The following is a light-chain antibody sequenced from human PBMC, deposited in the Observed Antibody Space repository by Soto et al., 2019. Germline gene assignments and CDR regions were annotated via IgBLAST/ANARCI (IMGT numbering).Light chain of an antibody. Sequence: EIVMTQSPATLSVSPGERATLSCRASRSVSSNFAWYQQKPGQAPRLLIYDASTRATGIPARFSGSGSGTEFTLTISSLQSEDFAVYYCQQYKKWPRTFGHGTKVDIK. CDR1: RSVSSN. V-gene: IGKV3-15*01. J-gene: IGKJ1*01. CDR2: DAS. CDR3: QQYKKWPRT.